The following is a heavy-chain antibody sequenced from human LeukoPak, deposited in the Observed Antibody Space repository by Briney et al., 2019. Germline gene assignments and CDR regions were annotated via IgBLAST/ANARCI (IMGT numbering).Heavy chain of an antibody. CDR2: IFYSGST. V-gene: IGHV4-31*03. Sequence: SQTLSLTCTVSGGSISSVGYYWSWIRQLPGKGLEWIGYIFYSGSTHYNPSLRSRVTISIDTSRNQFSLNLSSVTAADTAVYYCARDRGIVIEPAVYGMDVWGQGTTVTVSS. J-gene: IGHJ6*02. D-gene: IGHD2-2*01. CDR1: GGSISSVGYY. CDR3: ARDRGIVIEPAVYGMDV.